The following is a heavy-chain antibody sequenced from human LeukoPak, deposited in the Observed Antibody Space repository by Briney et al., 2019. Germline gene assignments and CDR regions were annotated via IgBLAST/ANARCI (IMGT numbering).Heavy chain of an antibody. D-gene: IGHD3-10*01. CDR2: ISSSSRLI. J-gene: IGHJ4*02. CDR3: AASGSFSSFGY. V-gene: IGHV3-48*02. CDR1: GFGFTFVSYN. Sequence: GGSLRLSCAASGFGFTFVSYNLNWVRQGPGKGLGWVSYISSSSRLIYYADAVKGRFTISRDNANSSLYLQMNSLRDEDTAVYYCAASGSFSSFGYWGQGTLVTVSS.